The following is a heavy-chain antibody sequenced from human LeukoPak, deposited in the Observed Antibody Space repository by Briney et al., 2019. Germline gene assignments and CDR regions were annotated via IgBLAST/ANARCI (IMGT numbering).Heavy chain of an antibody. Sequence: PGGSLRLSCAASGFTFSGSAMHWVRQASGKGPEWVGRIRSKANSYATAYAASVKGRFTISRDDSKNTAYLQMNSPKTEDTAVYYCTSCGGDCYSGFDYWGQGTLVTVSS. D-gene: IGHD2-21*02. J-gene: IGHJ4*02. V-gene: IGHV3-73*01. CDR1: GFTFSGSA. CDR2: IRSKANSYAT. CDR3: TSCGGDCYSGFDY.